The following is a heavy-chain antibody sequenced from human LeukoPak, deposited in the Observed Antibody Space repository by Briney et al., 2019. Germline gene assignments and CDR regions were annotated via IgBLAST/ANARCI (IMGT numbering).Heavy chain of an antibody. V-gene: IGHV4-59*01. D-gene: IGHD1-1*01. CDR2: IYYSGRT. CDR1: GGSINTYY. CDR3: ARTLDDGTLDY. J-gene: IGHJ4*02. Sequence: TPSETLSLTCTVSGGSINTYYWSWIRQPPGKGLEWIAYIYYSGRTNYNPSLKSRVTISVDTSKNQFSLKLSSVTAADTAVYYCARTLDDGTLDYWGQGTLVTVSS.